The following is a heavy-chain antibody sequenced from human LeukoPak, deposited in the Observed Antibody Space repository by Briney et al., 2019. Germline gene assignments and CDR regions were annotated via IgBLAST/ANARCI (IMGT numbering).Heavy chain of an antibody. CDR2: INHSGST. Sequence: PSETLSLTCIVSGGSISSSSYYWSWIRQPPGKGLEWIGEINHSGSTNYNPSLKSRVTISVDTSKKQFSLKLSSVTAADTALYYCARRPDSSADLVYFDYWGQGTLVTVSS. V-gene: IGHV4-39*07. D-gene: IGHD3-22*01. CDR3: ARRPDSSADLVYFDY. J-gene: IGHJ4*02. CDR1: GGSISSSSYY.